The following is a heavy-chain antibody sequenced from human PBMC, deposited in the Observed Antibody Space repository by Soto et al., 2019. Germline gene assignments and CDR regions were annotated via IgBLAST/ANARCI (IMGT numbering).Heavy chain of an antibody. CDR1: GGTFSSYS. V-gene: IGHV1-69*13. J-gene: IGHJ3*02. D-gene: IGHD1-1*01. CDR2: IIPIFGTA. CDR3: QRGKDEANSHDDAFDI. Sequence: SVNVSFKASGGTFSSYSISWVRQAAGQWLELMGGIIPIFGTANYAQKFQGRVTITADESTGTAYMELSSLRSEDTAVYYCQRGKDEANSHDDAFDIWGQRKMVPVSS.